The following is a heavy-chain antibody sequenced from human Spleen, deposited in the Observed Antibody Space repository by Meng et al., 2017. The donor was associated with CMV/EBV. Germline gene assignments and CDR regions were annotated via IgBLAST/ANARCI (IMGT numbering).Heavy chain of an antibody. CDR3: ARAQAIGAANWFDP. V-gene: IGHV1-2*02. D-gene: IGHD6-13*01. Sequence: SGYTFSTYGITWVRQAPGQGLEWMGWLNPDSGTTKYAQKFQDRVTMTRDMSINTAYMDLSRLKFDDTAVYFCARAQAIGAANWFDPWGQGTLVTVSS. CDR2: LNPDSGTT. CDR1: GYTFSTYG. J-gene: IGHJ5*02.